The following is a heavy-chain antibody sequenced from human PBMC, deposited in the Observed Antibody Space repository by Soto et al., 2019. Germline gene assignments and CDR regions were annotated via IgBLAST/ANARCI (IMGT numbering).Heavy chain of an antibody. V-gene: IGHV4-30-4*01. CDR1: GGSISSGDDF. CDR3: ARDRAKWKDYYYYGMDV. J-gene: IGHJ6*02. CDR2: IYYSGST. D-gene: IGHD1-20*01. Sequence: QVQLQESGPGLVKPSQTLSLTCTVSGGSISSGDDFWTWIRQPPGKGLEWIGYIYYSGSTYNNPSHKSRLTMSVATSENQFSLKLSSVTAADTAVYYCARDRAKWKDYYYYGMDVWGQGTTVTVSS.